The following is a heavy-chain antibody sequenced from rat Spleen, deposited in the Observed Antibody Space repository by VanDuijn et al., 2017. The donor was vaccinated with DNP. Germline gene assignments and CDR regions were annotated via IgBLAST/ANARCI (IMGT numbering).Heavy chain of an antibody. CDR3: ARSAIPGYNPNWFAY. J-gene: IGHJ3*01. Sequence: EVQLVESGGDLVQPGRSLKLSCVASRFTFNNYWMTWIRQVPGKGLDWVASITSSGGNTYYPDSVKGRFTISRDNAKSSLYLQMNSLKSEDTASYYCARSAIPGYNPNWFAYWGQGTLVTVSS. V-gene: IGHV5-31*01. CDR1: RFTFNNYW. CDR2: ITSSGGNT. D-gene: IGHD1-4*01.